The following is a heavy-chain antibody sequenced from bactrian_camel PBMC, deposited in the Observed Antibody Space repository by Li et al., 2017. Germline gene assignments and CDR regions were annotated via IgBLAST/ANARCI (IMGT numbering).Heavy chain of an antibody. CDR2: IYFGSK. J-gene: IGHJ4*01. Sequence: QLVESGGGSVQAGGSLRVSCLFSGNRGETYCMAWFRQAPGQPREEVATIYFGSKYYADSVKSRFSISHDSATNTMYLQMNGLQPEDTGMYYCAADQLYGTCRDVLDFPARGQGTQVTVS. V-gene: IGHV3S53*01. CDR1: GNRGETYC. D-gene: IGHD6*01. CDR3: AADQLYGTCRDVLDFPA.